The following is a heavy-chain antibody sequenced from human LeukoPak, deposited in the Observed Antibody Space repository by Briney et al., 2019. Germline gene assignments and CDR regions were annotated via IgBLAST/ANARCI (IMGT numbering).Heavy chain of an antibody. J-gene: IGHJ4*02. Sequence: ASVKVSCKASGYTFTGYYMHWVRQAPGQGLEWMGWINPNSGGTNYAQKFQGRVTMTRDTSISTAYMELSRLRSDDTAVYYCARNSYCSSTSCPGPDYWGQGTLVTVSS. CDR1: GYTFTGYY. V-gene: IGHV1-2*02. D-gene: IGHD2-2*01. CDR3: ARNSYCSSTSCPGPDY. CDR2: INPNSGGT.